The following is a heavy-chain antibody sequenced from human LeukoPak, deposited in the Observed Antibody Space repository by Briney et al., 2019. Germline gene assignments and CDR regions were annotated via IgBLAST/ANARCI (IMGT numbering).Heavy chain of an antibody. CDR3: ARDQSGGYYFDY. CDR2: IFYSGST. D-gene: IGHD3-10*01. Sequence: PSETLSLTCTVSGASISSYYWSWIRQPPGKGLEWIGYIFYSGSTNYNPSLKSRVTISVDTSKNQFSLKLSSVTAADTAVYHCARDQSGGYYFDYWGQGTLVTVSS. J-gene: IGHJ4*02. V-gene: IGHV4-59*01. CDR1: GASISSYY.